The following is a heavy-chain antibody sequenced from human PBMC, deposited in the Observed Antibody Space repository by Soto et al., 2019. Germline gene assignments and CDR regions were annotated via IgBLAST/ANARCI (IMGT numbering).Heavy chain of an antibody. CDR1: GFTFNSYG. CDR2: IWYDGSNK. J-gene: IGHJ4*02. CDR3: ARDSPNSRFDY. D-gene: IGHD7-27*01. Sequence: QVQLVESGGGVVQPGRSLRLSCAASGFTFNSYGMHWVRQAPGKGLEWVAVIWYDGSNKYYGDSVKGRFTISRDISKNTLYLQMTRVRAEDTGVYDCARDSPNSRFDYWGQGTPVTVSS. V-gene: IGHV3-33*01.